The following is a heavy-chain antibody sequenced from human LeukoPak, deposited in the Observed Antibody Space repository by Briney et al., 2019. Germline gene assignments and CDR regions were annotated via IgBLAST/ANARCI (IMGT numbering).Heavy chain of an antibody. CDR3: ARGLNDSWTGENY. D-gene: IGHD3-3*01. Sequence: SETLSLTCAVYDGSFSGYYWSWIRQPPGKGLEWIGEINHSGSTNYNPSLKGRVTISLDTSKSQFSLKVRYVTAADTAVYYCARGLNDSWTGENYWGQGTLVTVSS. CDR1: DGSFSGYY. V-gene: IGHV4-34*01. CDR2: INHSGST. J-gene: IGHJ4*02.